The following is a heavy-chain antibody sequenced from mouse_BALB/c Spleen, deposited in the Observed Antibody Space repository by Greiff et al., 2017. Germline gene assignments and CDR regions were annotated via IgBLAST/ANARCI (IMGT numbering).Heavy chain of an antibody. CDR2: ISSGGSYT. Sequence: EVKLVESGGGLVKPGGSLKLSCAASGFTFSSYAMSWVRQSPEKRLEWVAEISSGGSYTYYPDTVTGRFTISRDNAKNTLYLEMSSLRSEDTAMYYCARSYYGSSLYYFDYWGQGTTLTVSS. J-gene: IGHJ2*01. V-gene: IGHV5-9-4*01. D-gene: IGHD1-1*01. CDR3: ARSYYGSSLYYFDY. CDR1: GFTFSSYA.